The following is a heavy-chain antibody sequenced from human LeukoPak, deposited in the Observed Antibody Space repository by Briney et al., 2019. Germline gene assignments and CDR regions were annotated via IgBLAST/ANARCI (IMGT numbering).Heavy chain of an antibody. CDR3: ARGRKGAMVRGVSQSIRYFDY. D-gene: IGHD3-10*01. CDR2: IYFTGST. V-gene: IGHV4-59*12. Sequence: PSETLSLTCTISGGSISTYHWTWIRQPPGKGLEWLGYIYFTGSTYYNPSLNSRVTISVDTSRNQFSLKLSSVTAADTAVYYCARGRKGAMVRGVSQSIRYFDYWGQGTLVTVSS. J-gene: IGHJ4*02. CDR1: GGSISTYH.